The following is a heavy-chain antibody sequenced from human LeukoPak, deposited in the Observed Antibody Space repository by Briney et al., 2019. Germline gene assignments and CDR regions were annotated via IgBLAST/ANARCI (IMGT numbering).Heavy chain of an antibody. V-gene: IGHV3-7*01. CDR3: GREWAVDF. CDR2: INEDGSEQ. CDR1: GFTFTNYW. J-gene: IGHJ4*02. Sequence: GGSLRLSCAASGFTFTNYWMSWLRQAPGKGLEWVANINEDGSEQYYVDSVKGRFTISRDNAKNSLYLQMNSLRVEDTAVYYCGREWAVDFWGQGTLVTVSS.